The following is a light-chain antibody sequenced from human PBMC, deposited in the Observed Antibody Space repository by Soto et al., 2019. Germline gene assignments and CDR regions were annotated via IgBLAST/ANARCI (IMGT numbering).Light chain of an antibody. CDR2: SNN. V-gene: IGLV1-44*01. CDR3: AAWDDSLNGGYV. CDR1: SSNVGSNT. J-gene: IGLJ1*01. Sequence: QSALTQPPSASGTPGQRVTISCSGSSSNVGSNTVNWYQQLPGTAPKPLIYSNNQRPSGVPDRFSGSKSGTSASLAISGLQSEDDADYYCAAWDDSLNGGYVFGTGTKVTVL.